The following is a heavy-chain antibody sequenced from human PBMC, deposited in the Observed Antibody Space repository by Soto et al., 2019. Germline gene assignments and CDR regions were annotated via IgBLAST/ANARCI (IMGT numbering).Heavy chain of an antibody. D-gene: IGHD2-2*01. CDR3: ARSRDFIVVVPAARWGGYYYGMDV. CDR1: GGTFSSYA. CDR2: IIPIFGTA. V-gene: IGHV1-69*06. Sequence: SVKVSCIASGGTFSSYAISWVRQAPGQGLEWMGWIIPIFGTANYAQKFQGRVTITADKSTSTAYMELSSLRLEDTAVYYCARSRDFIVVVPAARWGGYYYGMDVWGQGTTVTVSS. J-gene: IGHJ6*02.